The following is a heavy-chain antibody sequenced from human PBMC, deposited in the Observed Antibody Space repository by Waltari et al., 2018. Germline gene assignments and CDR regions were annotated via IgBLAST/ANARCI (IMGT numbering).Heavy chain of an antibody. J-gene: IGHJ4*02. CDR2: IYYSGST. D-gene: IGHD4-17*01. V-gene: IGHV4-39*01. Sequence: QLQLQESGPGLVKPSETLSLTCTVSGGSISSSSYYWGWIRQPPGKGLEWIGSIYYSGSTYYSPSLKSRVTISVDTSKNQFSLKLSSVTAADTAVYYCARSDGDQFDYWGQGTLVTVSS. CDR1: GGSISSSSYY. CDR3: ARSDGDQFDY.